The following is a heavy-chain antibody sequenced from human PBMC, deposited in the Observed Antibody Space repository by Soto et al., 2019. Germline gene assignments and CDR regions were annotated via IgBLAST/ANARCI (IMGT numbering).Heavy chain of an antibody. CDR2: IYYSGDI. J-gene: IGHJ5*02. D-gene: IGHD3-16*01. V-gene: IGHV4-30-4*08. Sequence: SETLSLTCTVSGGSISSGVYYWNWIRQPPGKGLEWIGYIYYSGDIYYSPSLKSRVTISLDTSKNQFSLKLTSVTAADTAVYFCSRGRDPHKGGRTWGQGTLVTVSS. CDR1: GGSISSGVYY. CDR3: SRGRDPHKGGRT.